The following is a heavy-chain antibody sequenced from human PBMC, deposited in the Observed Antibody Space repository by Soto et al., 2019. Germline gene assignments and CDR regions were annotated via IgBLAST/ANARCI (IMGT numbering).Heavy chain of an antibody. D-gene: IGHD3-22*01. CDR1: GDSVSSNSAA. J-gene: IGHJ4*02. V-gene: IGHV6-1*01. CDR2: TYYRSQWYN. CDR3: ARDSPEIVGLVYFDY. Sequence: SQTLSLTCAISGDSVSSNSAAWNWIRQSPSRGLEWLGRTYYRSQWYNDYAVSVKSRITISPDTSKNQFSLQLNSVTPEDTAVYYCARDSPEIVGLVYFDYWGQGALVTVSS.